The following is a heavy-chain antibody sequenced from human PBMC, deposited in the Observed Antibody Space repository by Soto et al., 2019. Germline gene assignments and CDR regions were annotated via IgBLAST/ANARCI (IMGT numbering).Heavy chain of an antibody. CDR2: ISPIFGTT. Sequence: SVKVSCKASGGTFSSYAISWVRQAPGQGLEWMGGISPIFGTTNYAQKFQGRVTITADESTSTAYMELSSLRSEDTAVYYCAREPRCGSGGSCPFDYWGHGTLVTVSS. CDR3: AREPRCGSGGSCPFDY. D-gene: IGHD2-15*01. J-gene: IGHJ4*01. CDR1: GGTFSSYA. V-gene: IGHV1-69*13.